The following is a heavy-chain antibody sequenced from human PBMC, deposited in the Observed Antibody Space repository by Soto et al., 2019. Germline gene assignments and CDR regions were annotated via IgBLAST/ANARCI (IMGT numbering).Heavy chain of an antibody. V-gene: IGHV4-59*01. CDR2: IYYSRST. D-gene: IGHD3-16*01. Sequence: PSETLSLTCTVSGGSISSYYWSWIRQPPGKGLEWIGYIYYSRSTNYNPSLKSRVTISVDTSKNQFSLKLSSVTAAETAVYYCARYDGRYWGQGTLVNVSS. J-gene: IGHJ4*02. CDR3: ARYDGRY. CDR1: GGSISSYY.